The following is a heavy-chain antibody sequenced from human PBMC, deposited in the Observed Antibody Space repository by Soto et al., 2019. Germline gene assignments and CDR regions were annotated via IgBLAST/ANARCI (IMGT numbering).Heavy chain of an antibody. Sequence: SVKVSCKASGGTFSSYAISWVRQAPGQGLEWMGGIIPIFGTANYAQKFQGRVTITADESTSTAYMELSSLRSEDTAVYYCARGRIGDYYYYYGLAVWGQGTTVTVSS. CDR1: GGTFSSYA. CDR2: IIPIFGTA. CDR3: ARGRIGDYYYYYGLAV. J-gene: IGHJ6*02. D-gene: IGHD4-17*01. V-gene: IGHV1-69*13.